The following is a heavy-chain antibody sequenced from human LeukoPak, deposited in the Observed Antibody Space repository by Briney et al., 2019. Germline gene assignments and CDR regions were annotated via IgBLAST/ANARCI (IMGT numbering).Heavy chain of an antibody. J-gene: IGHJ4*02. V-gene: IGHV1-69*04. CDR3: ARDTESEFDY. D-gene: IGHD2-8*02. Sequence: SVKVSCKASGYTFTSYGISWVRQAPGQGLEWMGRIIPILGIANYAQKFQGRVTITADKSTSTAYMELSSLRSEDTAVYYCARDTESEFDYWGQGTLVTVSS. CDR2: IIPILGIA. CDR1: GYTFTSYG.